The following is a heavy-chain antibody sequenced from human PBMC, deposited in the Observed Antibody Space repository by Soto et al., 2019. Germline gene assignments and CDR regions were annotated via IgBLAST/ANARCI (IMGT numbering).Heavy chain of an antibody. J-gene: IGHJ4*02. Sequence: GGSLRLSCAASGFTFFTYAMSWVRQAPGKGLEWVSSITGSGDSTYYADSVKGRFTISRDNSKNTLYLQMKSLRAEDTAVYYCAKDTPVLTFIFHYWGQGTLVTVSS. CDR3: AKDTPVLTFIFHY. CDR2: ITGSGDST. D-gene: IGHD1-20*01. CDR1: GFTFFTYA. V-gene: IGHV3-23*01.